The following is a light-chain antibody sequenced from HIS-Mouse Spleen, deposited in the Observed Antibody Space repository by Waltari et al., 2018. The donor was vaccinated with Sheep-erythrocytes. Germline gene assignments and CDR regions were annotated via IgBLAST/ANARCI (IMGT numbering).Light chain of an antibody. J-gene: IGLJ1*01. CDR3: CSYAGSYNHV. V-gene: IGLV2-11*01. Sequence: QSALTQPPSAYGSPGQSVTIFCTGTSRDVGGYNNAYWYQHHPGKAPKLMIYDVSKRPSGVPDRFSGSKSGNTASLTISGLQAEDEADYYCCSYAGSYNHVFATGTKVTVL. CDR1: SRDVGGYNN. CDR2: DVS.